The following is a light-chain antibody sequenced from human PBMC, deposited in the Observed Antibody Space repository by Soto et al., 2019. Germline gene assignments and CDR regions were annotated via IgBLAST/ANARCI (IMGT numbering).Light chain of an antibody. Sequence: DIQMTQSPSSLSESVGDRVTITCRASQTISSYLNWYQQKPGKAPKLLIYAASSLQSGVPSRFSGSGSGTDFTLTISSLQPEDFATYYCQQSYSTPPTFGGGTNVEIK. J-gene: IGKJ4*01. V-gene: IGKV1-39*01. CDR1: QTISSY. CDR2: AAS. CDR3: QQSYSTPPT.